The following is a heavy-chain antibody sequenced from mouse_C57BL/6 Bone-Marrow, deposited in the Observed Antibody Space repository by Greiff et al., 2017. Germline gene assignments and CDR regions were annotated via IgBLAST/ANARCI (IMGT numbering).Heavy chain of an antibody. Sequence: DVHLVVSGGGLVQPGGSLKLSCAASGFTFSDYGMAWVRQAPRKGPEWVAFISNLAYSIYYADTVTGRFTLSRENANNTLSLEMSRLRSEDTAKYYCARRHYAMDYWGQGTSVTVSS. CDR1: GFTFSDYG. J-gene: IGHJ4*01. V-gene: IGHV5-15*04. CDR3: ARRHYAMDY. CDR2: ISNLAYSI.